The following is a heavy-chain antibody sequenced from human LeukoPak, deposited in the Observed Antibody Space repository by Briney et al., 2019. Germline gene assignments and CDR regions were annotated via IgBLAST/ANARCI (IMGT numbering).Heavy chain of an antibody. CDR1: GGSISSSSYY. J-gene: IGHJ4*02. CDR2: IYYSGST. CDR3: ARAGYDFWSGYYPFDY. D-gene: IGHD3-3*01. Sequence: PSETLSLTCTVSGGSISSSSYYWGWIRQPPGKGLEWIGSIYYSGSTYYNPSLKSRVTISVDTSKNQFSLKLSSVTAADTAVYYCARAGYDFWSGYYPFDYWGQGTLATVSS. V-gene: IGHV4-39*07.